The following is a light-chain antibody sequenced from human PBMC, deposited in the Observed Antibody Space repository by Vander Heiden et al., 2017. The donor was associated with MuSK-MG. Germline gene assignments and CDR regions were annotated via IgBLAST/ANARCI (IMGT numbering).Light chain of an antibody. CDR3: QQSVSIPLT. CDR1: QNIFSY. CDR2: AAT. Sequence: DIQMTQSPSSLSASVRDRVTITCRASQNIFSYLNWYQHKPGRAPRLLMSAATSLQSGVPSRFSGSGSGTDFSLTISSLQPEDFATYYCQQSVSIPLTFGGGTKVEIK. V-gene: IGKV1-39*01. J-gene: IGKJ4*01.